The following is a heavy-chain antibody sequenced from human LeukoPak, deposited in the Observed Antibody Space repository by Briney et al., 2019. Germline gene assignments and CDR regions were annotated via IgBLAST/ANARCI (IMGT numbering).Heavy chain of an antibody. CDR2: INHSAST. D-gene: IGHD6-19*01. CDR3: ARLYRYSSGWYLFGPWFDP. Sequence: SETLSLTCAVYGGSFSGYYWSWIRQPPGKGLEWIGEINHSASTNYNPSLKSRVTISVDTSKNQFSLKLSSVTAADTAVYYCARLYRYSSGWYLFGPWFDPWGQGTLVTVSS. J-gene: IGHJ5*02. CDR1: GGSFSGYY. V-gene: IGHV4-34*01.